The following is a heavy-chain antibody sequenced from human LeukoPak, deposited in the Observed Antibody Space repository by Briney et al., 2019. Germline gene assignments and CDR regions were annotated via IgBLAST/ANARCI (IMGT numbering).Heavy chain of an antibody. V-gene: IGHV1-69*05. CDR1: GGTFSSYA. D-gene: IGHD5-18*01. CDR2: IIPIFGTA. CDR3: ARGTLITWIQSPYGAGCDY. Sequence: ASVKVSCKASGGTFSSYAISWVRQAPGQGLEWMGGIIPIFGTANYAQKSQGRVTITTDESTSTAYMELSSLRSEDTAVYYCARGTLITWIQSPYGAGCDYWGQGTLVTVSS. J-gene: IGHJ4*02.